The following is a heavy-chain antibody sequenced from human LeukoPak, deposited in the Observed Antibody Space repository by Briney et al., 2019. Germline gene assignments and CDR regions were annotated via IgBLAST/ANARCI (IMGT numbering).Heavy chain of an antibody. CDR3: AAVPLRVELSWETTGNHYYYYMDV. D-gene: IGHD1-7*01. J-gene: IGHJ6*03. CDR1: GGTFSSYA. CDR2: IIPIFGTA. Sequence: GASVKVSCKASGGTFSSYAISWVRQAPGQGLEWMGGIIPIFGTANYAQKFQGRVTITRDMSTSTAYMELSSLRSEDTAVYYCAAVPLRVELSWETTGNHYYYYMDVWGKGTTVTVSS. V-gene: IGHV1-69*05.